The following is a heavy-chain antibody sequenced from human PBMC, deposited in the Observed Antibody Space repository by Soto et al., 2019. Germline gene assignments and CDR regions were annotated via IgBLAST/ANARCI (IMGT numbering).Heavy chain of an antibody. CDR1: GGSISSGGYY. Sequence: QVQLQESGPGLVKPSQTLSLTCTVSGGSISSGGYYWSWIRQHPGKGLEWIGYIYYSGSTYYKPTLKSRVTRSGDTSKNQFSLKRTSVTAADTAGYSCARGDGGEYFQHWGQGTQVTVSS. J-gene: IGHJ1*01. CDR2: IYYSGST. CDR3: ARGDGGEYFQH. D-gene: IGHD3-10*01. V-gene: IGHV4-31*03.